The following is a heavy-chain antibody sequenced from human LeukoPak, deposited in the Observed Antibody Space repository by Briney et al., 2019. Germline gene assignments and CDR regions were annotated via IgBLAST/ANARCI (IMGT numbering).Heavy chain of an antibody. D-gene: IGHD2-2*01. CDR3: AKDRGDIVVVPAAKYYYYGMDV. V-gene: IGHV3-30*18. Sequence: GGSLRLSCAASGFTFSSYGMHWVRQAPGKGLEWVAVISYDGSNKYYADSVKGRFTISRDNSKNTLYLQMNSLRAEDTAVYYCAKDRGDIVVVPAAKYYYYGMDVWGQGTTVTVCS. CDR1: GFTFSSYG. J-gene: IGHJ6*02. CDR2: ISYDGSNK.